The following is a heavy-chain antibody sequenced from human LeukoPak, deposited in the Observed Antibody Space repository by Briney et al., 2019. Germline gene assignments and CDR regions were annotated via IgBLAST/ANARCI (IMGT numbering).Heavy chain of an antibody. D-gene: IGHD6-19*01. J-gene: IGHJ4*02. Sequence: GGSLRLSCAASGFTFSSYAMSWVRQAPGKGLEWVSGISGVGDSTYYADSVKGRFIISRDNSKNTLYLQMNSLRAEDTALYYCAKDRNSSGWCERNYWGQGTLVTVSS. CDR1: GFTFSSYA. V-gene: IGHV3-23*01. CDR2: ISGVGDST. CDR3: AKDRNSSGWCERNY.